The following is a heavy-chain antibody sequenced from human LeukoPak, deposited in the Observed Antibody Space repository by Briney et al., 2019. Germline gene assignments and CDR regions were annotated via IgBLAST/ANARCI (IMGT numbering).Heavy chain of an antibody. CDR3: AGGLGIVPAAVDY. V-gene: IGHV1-69*01. CDR2: IIPIFVTA. D-gene: IGHD2-2*01. J-gene: IGHJ4*02. CDR1: GGTFSSYA. Sequence: GASVKVSCKASGGTFSSYAISWVRQAPGQGLEWMGGIIPIFVTANYAQKFQSRVTITADESTSTAYMELSSLRSEDTAVYYCAGGLGIVPAAVDYWGQGTLVTVSS.